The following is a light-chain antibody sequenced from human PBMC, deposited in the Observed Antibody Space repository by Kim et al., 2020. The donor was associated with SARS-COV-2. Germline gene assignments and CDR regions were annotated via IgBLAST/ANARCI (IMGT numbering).Light chain of an antibody. V-gene: IGKV3-11*01. CDR1: QSVATF. Sequence: LSQGERATLACRAGQSVATFLAWYQQRPGQAPRLLIYYASNRAAGVPARFAGAGSGTDFTLTINRLEPDDLAIYYCQQRYSWPRTFGHGTKVDIK. CDR2: YAS. J-gene: IGKJ1*01. CDR3: QQRYSWPRT.